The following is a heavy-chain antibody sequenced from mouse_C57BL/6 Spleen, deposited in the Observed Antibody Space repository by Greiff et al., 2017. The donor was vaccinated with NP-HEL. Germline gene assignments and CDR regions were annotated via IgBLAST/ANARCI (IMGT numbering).Heavy chain of an antibody. Sequence: QVQLQQPGAELVMPGASVKLSCKASGYTFTSYWMHWVKQRPGQGLEWIGEMDPSDSYTNYNQKFKGKSTLTVDKSSSTAYMQLSSLTSEDSAVYYCARHYSNPYYFDYWGQGTTLTVSS. D-gene: IGHD2-5*01. CDR1: GYTFTSYW. CDR3: ARHYSNPYYFDY. V-gene: IGHV1-69*01. J-gene: IGHJ2*01. CDR2: MDPSDSYT.